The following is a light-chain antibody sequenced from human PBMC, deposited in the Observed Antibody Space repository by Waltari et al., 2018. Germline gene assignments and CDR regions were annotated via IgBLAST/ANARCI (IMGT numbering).Light chain of an antibody. CDR2: DVS. CDR3: SSYTASTTLI. CDR1: SSDIGYYNY. V-gene: IGLV2-14*01. J-gene: IGLJ2*01. Sequence: QSALTQPASVSGSPGQSITISCTGTSSDIGYYNYVSWYQQHPGKAPKIMIYDVSNRPSGFSNRFSGSKSGTTASLPISGLQAEDEADYYCSSYTASTTLIFGGGTKLTVL.